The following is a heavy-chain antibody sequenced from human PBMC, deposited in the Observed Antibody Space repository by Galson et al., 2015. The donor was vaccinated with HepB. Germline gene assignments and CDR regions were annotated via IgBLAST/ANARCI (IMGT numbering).Heavy chain of an antibody. J-gene: IGHJ4*02. Sequence: SVKVSCKASGGTFSSYAISWVRQAPGQGLEWMGGIIPIFGTANYAQKFQGRVTITADESTSTAYMELSSLRSEDAAVYYCARGSGSYTESNDYWGQGTLVTVSS. CDR2: IIPIFGTA. V-gene: IGHV1-69*13. CDR1: GGTFSSYA. CDR3: ARGSGSYTESNDY. D-gene: IGHD1-26*01.